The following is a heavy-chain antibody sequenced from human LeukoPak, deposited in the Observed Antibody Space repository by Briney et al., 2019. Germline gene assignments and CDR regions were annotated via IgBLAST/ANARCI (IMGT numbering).Heavy chain of an antibody. CDR2: INPNSGGT. V-gene: IGHV1-2*02. D-gene: IGHD2-2*01. Sequence: ASVKVSCKASGYTFTDYYIHWVRQAPGQGLEWMGWINPNSGGTNYAQKFQGRVTMTRDTSISTAYMELSRLRSDDTAVYYRTRRLGYCSSSNCYDLGYWGQGTQVTVSS. J-gene: IGHJ4*02. CDR3: TRRLGYCSSSNCYDLGY. CDR1: GYTFTDYY.